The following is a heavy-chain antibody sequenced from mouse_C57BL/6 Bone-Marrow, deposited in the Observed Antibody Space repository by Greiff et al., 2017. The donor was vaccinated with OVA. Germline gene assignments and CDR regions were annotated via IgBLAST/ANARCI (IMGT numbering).Heavy chain of an antibody. CDR1: GYTFTSYW. V-gene: IGHV1-69*01. Sequence: QVQLQQPGAELVMPGASVKLSCKASGYTFTSYWMHWVKQRPGQGLEWIGEIDPSDSYTNYNQKFEGKSTLTVDKSSSTAYMQLSSLTSEDSAVYYCARGWAWFAYWGQGTLVTVSA. D-gene: IGHD3-3*01. J-gene: IGHJ3*01. CDR3: ARGWAWFAY. CDR2: IDPSDSYT.